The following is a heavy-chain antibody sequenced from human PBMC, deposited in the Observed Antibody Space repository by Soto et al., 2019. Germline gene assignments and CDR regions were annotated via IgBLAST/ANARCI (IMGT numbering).Heavy chain of an antibody. J-gene: IGHJ5*02. CDR1: GGTFSRHA. Sequence: QVQLVQSGSEVKMPGSSVKVSCKTSGGTFSRHAINWVRQAPGQRLEWMGGIIPMFGTTNYAQKFKGRVTISADESTSTAYMELSSLRSEVAAGYYCARAAIHGSSWYFWFDPWGRGTLVTVSS. CDR2: IIPMFGTT. V-gene: IGHV1-69*01. D-gene: IGHD6-13*01. CDR3: ARAAIHGSSWYFWFDP.